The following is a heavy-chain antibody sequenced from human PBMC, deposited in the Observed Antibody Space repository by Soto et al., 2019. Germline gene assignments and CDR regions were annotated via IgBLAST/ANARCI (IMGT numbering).Heavy chain of an antibody. J-gene: IGHJ4*02. Sequence: PGGSLRLSCAASGFTFSSYGMHWVRQAPGKGLEWVAVIWYDGSNKYYADSVKGRFTISRDNSKNTLYLQMNSLRAEDTAVYYCARDLLSPTIWFGEPSYFDYWGQGTLVTVSS. CDR2: IWYDGSNK. CDR1: GFTFSSYG. D-gene: IGHD3-10*01. V-gene: IGHV3-33*01. CDR3: ARDLLSPTIWFGEPSYFDY.